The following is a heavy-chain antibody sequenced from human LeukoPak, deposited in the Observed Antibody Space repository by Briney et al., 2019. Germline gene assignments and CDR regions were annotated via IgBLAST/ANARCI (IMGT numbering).Heavy chain of an antibody. V-gene: IGHV4-34*01. CDR3: ARGRVVTAPPSFDY. D-gene: IGHD2-21*02. Sequence: PSETLSLTCTVSGGSISSYYWSWIRQPPGKGLEWIGEINHSGSTNYNPSLKSRVTISVDTSKNQFSLKLSSVTAADTAVYYCARGRVVTAPPSFDYWGQGTLVTVSS. CDR1: GGSISSYY. J-gene: IGHJ4*02. CDR2: INHSGST.